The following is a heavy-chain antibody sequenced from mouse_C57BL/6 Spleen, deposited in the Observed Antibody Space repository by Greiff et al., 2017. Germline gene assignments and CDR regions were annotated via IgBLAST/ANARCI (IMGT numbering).Heavy chain of an antibody. CDR2: INPSTGGT. D-gene: IGHD2-4*01. J-gene: IGHJ3*01. V-gene: IGHV1-42*01. CDR1: GYSFTGYY. Sequence: EVKLMESGPELVKPGASVKISCKASGYSFTGYYMNWVKQSPEKSLEWIGEINPSTGGTTYNQKFKAKATLTVDKSSSTAYMQLKSLTSADSAVYYCARRDDYPAWFAYWGQGTLGTVSA. CDR3: ARRDDYPAWFAY.